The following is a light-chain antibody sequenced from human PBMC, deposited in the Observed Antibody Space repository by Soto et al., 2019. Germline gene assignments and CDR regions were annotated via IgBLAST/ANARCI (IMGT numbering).Light chain of an antibody. V-gene: IGLV7-43*01. Sequence: VVTQEPSLTVSPGGTVTLTCASSTGAVTSGYYPNWFQQKPGQAPRALLYSTSNKHSWTPARFSGSLLGGKAALTLSGVQPEDEAEYYCLLYYGGAVVFGGGTKLTVL. CDR2: STS. J-gene: IGLJ2*01. CDR3: LLYYGGAVV. CDR1: TGAVTSGYY.